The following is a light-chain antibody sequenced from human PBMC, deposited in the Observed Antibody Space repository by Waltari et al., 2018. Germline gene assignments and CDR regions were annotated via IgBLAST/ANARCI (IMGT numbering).Light chain of an antibody. J-gene: IGLJ1*01. CDR2: VVT. Sequence: QSGLAQPASASGSPGQSITITCPGTSSDVGNYNLVSWYQQRPGKAPTLLIYVVTKRAPGLSDRFAASKSSSTASLSISGLQAQEDEADYYCCSYVGLGTYVFGTGTKVTV. V-gene: IGLV2-23*02. CDR3: CSYVGLGTYV. CDR1: SSDVGNYNL.